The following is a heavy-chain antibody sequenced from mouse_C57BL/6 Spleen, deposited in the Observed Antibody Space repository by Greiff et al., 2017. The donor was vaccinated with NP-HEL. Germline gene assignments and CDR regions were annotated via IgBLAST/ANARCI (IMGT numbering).Heavy chain of an antibody. J-gene: IGHJ3*01. Sequence: VQLQQPGAELVKPGASVKLSCKASGYTFTSYWMHWVKQRPGQGLEWIGMIHPNSGSTNYNEKFKSKATLTVDKSSSTAYMQLSSLTSEDSAVYYCASYGSSRAWFAYWGQGTLVTVSA. V-gene: IGHV1-64*01. CDR2: IHPNSGST. CDR1: GYTFTSYW. CDR3: ASYGSSRAWFAY. D-gene: IGHD1-1*01.